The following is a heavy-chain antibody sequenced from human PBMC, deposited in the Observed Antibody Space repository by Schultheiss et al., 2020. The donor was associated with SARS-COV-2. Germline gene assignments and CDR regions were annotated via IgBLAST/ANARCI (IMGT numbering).Heavy chain of an antibody. CDR3: ARLRGLTAMATTVFDY. J-gene: IGHJ4*02. V-gene: IGHV5-51*01. Sequence: GESLKISCKGSGYSFTSYWIGWVRQMPGKGLEWMGIIYPGDSDTRYSPSFQGQVTISVDKSMTTAYLQWSSLKASDTAMYYCARLRGLTAMATTVFDYWGQGTLVTVSS. D-gene: IGHD5-18*01. CDR2: IYPGDSDT. CDR1: GYSFTSYW.